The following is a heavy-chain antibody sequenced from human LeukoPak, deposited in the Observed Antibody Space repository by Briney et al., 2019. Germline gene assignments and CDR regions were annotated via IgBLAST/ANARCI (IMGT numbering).Heavy chain of an antibody. J-gene: IGHJ4*02. CDR2: IYSGGST. V-gene: IGHV3-53*01. Sequence: GGSLRLSCAASGFTVSSNYMSWVRQAPGKGLEWVSVIYSGGSTYYADSVKGRFTISRDNSKNKLYLKMNSLRAEDTAVYYCARGAPDYGDFNDWGQRTLVTVSS. D-gene: IGHD4-17*01. CDR3: ARGAPDYGDFND. CDR1: GFTVSSNY.